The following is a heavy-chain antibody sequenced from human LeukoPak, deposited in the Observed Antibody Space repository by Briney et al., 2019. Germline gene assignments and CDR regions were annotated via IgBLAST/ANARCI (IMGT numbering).Heavy chain of an antibody. CDR3: ASWGNDVFDI. V-gene: IGHV1-2*02. CDR2: TNPNTGGA. Sequence: GSVKVSCKASGYTFIDYYLHWVRQAPGQGLEWMGWTNPNTGGAHYLQKFQGRVTMTGDTSITTAYMELNNLRSDDTAVYYCASWGNDVFDIWGQGTMVTVSS. D-gene: IGHD3-16*01. CDR1: GYTFIDYY. J-gene: IGHJ3*02.